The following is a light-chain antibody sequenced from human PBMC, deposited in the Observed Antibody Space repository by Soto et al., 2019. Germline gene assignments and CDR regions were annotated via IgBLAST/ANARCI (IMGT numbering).Light chain of an antibody. J-gene: IGKJ4*01. V-gene: IGKV3-11*01. CDR1: QSVSSY. CDR3: QQRANWPLT. Sequence: EIVLTQSPATLSLSPGERATLSCRASQSVSSYLAWYQQKPGQGPRLLIYDASNRATGIPARFSGSGSGTVFTLTISSLEPEDFAVYFCQQRANWPLTFGGGAKVEIK. CDR2: DAS.